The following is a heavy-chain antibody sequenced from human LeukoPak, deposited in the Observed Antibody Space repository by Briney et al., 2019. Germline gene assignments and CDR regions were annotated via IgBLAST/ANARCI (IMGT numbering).Heavy chain of an antibody. V-gene: IGHV4-4*07. CDR2: IYTSGST. D-gene: IGHD3-16*02. J-gene: IGHJ4*02. CDR1: GGSISSYY. CDR3: ARDPDYVWGSYRYMEDY. Sequence: TSETLSLTCTVSGGSISSYYWSWIRQPPGKGLEWIGRIYTSGSTNYNPSLKSRVTISVDTSKNQFSLKLSSVTAADTAVYYCARDPDYVWGSYRYMEDYWGQGTLVTVSS.